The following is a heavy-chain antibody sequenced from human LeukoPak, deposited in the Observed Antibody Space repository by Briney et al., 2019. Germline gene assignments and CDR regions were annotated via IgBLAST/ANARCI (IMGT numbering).Heavy chain of an antibody. V-gene: IGHV3-66*01. CDR2: IYSGGST. Sequence: PGGSLRLSCAASGFTFSSNYMGWVRQAPGKGLEGVSVIYSGGSTYYADSVKGRFTISRDNSKNTLYLQMNSLRAEDTAVYYCARETTSDDYVWGSYRSPPYFDYWGQGALVAVSS. D-gene: IGHD3-16*02. CDR1: GFTFSSNY. CDR3: ARETTSDDYVWGSYRSPPYFDY. J-gene: IGHJ4*02.